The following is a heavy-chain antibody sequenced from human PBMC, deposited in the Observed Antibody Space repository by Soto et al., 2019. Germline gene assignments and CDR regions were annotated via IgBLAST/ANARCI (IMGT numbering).Heavy chain of an antibody. Sequence: QVQLVESGGGVVQPGRSLRLSCAASGFTFSSYGMHWVRQAPGKGLEWVAVIWYDGSNKYYADSVKGRFTISRDNSKNTLYLQMNSLRAEDTAVYYCARDPPRYVWQQLVPHYFQHWGQGTLVTVSS. CDR3: ARDPPRYVWQQLVPHYFQH. J-gene: IGHJ1*01. D-gene: IGHD6-13*01. V-gene: IGHV3-33*01. CDR1: GFTFSSYG. CDR2: IWYDGSNK.